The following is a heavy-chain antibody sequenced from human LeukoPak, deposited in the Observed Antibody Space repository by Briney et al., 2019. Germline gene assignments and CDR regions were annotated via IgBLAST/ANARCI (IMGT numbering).Heavy chain of an antibody. J-gene: IGHJ4*02. D-gene: IGHD3-10*01. CDR3: AKDAYGSGSYWTPFDD. V-gene: IGHV3-23*01. CDR1: GFSFSSYG. CDR2: ITFSGDST. Sequence: PGGSLRLSCAASGFSFSSYGMSWVRQAPGKGLEWVSIITFSGDSTYYADSVKGRFTISRDNSKNTLYLQVNSLRAEDTAVYYCAKDAYGSGSYWTPFDDWGQGILVTVSS.